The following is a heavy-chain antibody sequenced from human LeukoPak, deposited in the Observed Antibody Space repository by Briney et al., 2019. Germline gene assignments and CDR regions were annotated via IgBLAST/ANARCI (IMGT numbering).Heavy chain of an antibody. J-gene: IGHJ4*02. Sequence: GASVKVSCKASGGTFSSYAISWVRQAPGQGLEWMGGIIPIFGTANYAQKFQGRVTITADESTSTAYMELSSLKTEDTAVYYCAKGLRWFGDFYFNFFDYWGQGILVTVSS. CDR3: AKGLRWFGDFYFNFFDY. D-gene: IGHD3-10*01. CDR1: GGTFSSYA. CDR2: IIPIFGTA. V-gene: IGHV1-69*01.